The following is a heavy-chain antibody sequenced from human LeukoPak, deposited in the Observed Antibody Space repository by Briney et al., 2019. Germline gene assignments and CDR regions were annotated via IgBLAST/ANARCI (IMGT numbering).Heavy chain of an antibody. V-gene: IGHV3-23*01. CDR3: AKLGATGPLDYFDY. CDR1: GFTFSSYA. CDR2: ISGSGGFT. Sequence: TGGSLRLSCVASGFTFSSYAMSWVRQAPGKGLEWVSGISGSGGFTYYADSVKGRFTISRDNSKNTVYVQMNSLRAEDTAVYYCAKLGATGPLDYFDYWGQGTLVTVSS. J-gene: IGHJ4*02. D-gene: IGHD1-1*01.